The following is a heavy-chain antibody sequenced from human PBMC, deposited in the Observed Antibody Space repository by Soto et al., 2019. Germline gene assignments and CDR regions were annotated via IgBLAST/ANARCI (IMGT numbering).Heavy chain of an antibody. D-gene: IGHD3-22*01. CDR3: AIPPYDSSGYYHVGDAFDI. J-gene: IGHJ3*02. CDR1: GYSFTSYW. CDR2: IDPSDSYT. V-gene: IGHV5-10-1*01. Sequence: GESLKISCKGSGYSFTSYWISWVRQMPGKGLEWMGRIDPSDSYTNYSPSSQGHVTISADKSISTAYLQWSSLKASDTAMYYCAIPPYDSSGYYHVGDAFDIWGQGTMVTVSS.